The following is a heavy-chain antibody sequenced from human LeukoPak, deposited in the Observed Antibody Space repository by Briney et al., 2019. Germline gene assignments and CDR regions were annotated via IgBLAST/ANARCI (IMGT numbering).Heavy chain of an antibody. J-gene: IGHJ6*03. CDR1: GGTFSSYA. Sequence: ASVKVSCKASGGTFSSYAISWVRQAPGQGLEWMGGIIPIFGTANYAQKFQGRVTITADKSTSTAYMELSSLRSEDTAVYYCAREGQWRNYYYYMDVWGKGTTVTVSS. V-gene: IGHV1-69*06. CDR2: IIPIFGTA. D-gene: IGHD6-19*01. CDR3: AREGQWRNYYYYMDV.